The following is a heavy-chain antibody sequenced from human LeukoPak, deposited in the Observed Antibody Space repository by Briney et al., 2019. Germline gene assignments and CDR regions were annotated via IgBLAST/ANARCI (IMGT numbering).Heavy chain of an antibody. J-gene: IGHJ6*02. CDR2: ITPYNGNT. D-gene: IGHD1-1*01. CDR1: DYTFTTYA. V-gene: IGHV1-18*01. Sequence: ASVKVSCKASDYTFTTYAISWVRQAPGQGREWMGWITPYNGNTNYAQKVQGRVTTTTDTSTSTAYMELRSLRSDDTAVYYCARGDGSGTVSDGMDVWGQGTTVTVSS. CDR3: ARGDGSGTVSDGMDV.